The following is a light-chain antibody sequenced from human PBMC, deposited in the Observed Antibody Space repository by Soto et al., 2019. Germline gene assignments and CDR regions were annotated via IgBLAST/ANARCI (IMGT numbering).Light chain of an antibody. J-gene: IGKJ4*01. CDR2: GAS. CDR3: QQYGSSPT. CDR1: QSVTNSF. Sequence: EIVLAQSPGTLSLSPGERATLSCRASQSVTNSFLAWYQQKPGQAPRLLIYGASRRATGIPDRFTGSGSGTDFTLTINRLEPEDFAVYYCQQYGSSPTFGGGTKVDI. V-gene: IGKV3-20*01.